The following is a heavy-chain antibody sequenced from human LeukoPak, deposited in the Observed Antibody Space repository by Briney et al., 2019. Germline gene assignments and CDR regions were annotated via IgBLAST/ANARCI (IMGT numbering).Heavy chain of an antibody. J-gene: IGHJ5*02. D-gene: IGHD5-24*01. Sequence: GGSLRLSCAASGFTFSSYSMNWVRQAPGKGLEWVSSISSSSSYIYYADSVKGRFTISRDNAKNSLYLQMNSLRAEDTAVYHCARAPLVLQYRWWFDPWGQGTLVIVSS. CDR1: GFTFSSYS. CDR3: ARAPLVLQYRWWFDP. V-gene: IGHV3-21*01. CDR2: ISSSSSYI.